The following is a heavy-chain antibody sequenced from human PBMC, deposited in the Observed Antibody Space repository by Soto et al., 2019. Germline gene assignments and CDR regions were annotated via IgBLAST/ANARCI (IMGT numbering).Heavy chain of an antibody. CDR3: AKGTTIFGVVTYYHFYMDV. CDR1: GFTFSSYV. V-gene: IGHV3-30*18. D-gene: IGHD3-3*01. CDR2: ISYDGSNK. J-gene: IGHJ6*03. Sequence: GGSLRLSCAASGFTFSSYVIHWVRQAPGKGLEWVAVISYDGSNKYYADSVKGRFSISRDNSKNTLYLQMNSLRAEDTAVYYCAKGTTIFGVVTYYHFYMDVWGKGTTVTVSS.